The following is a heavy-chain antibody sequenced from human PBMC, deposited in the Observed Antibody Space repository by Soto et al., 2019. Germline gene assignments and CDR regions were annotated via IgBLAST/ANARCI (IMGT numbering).Heavy chain of an antibody. D-gene: IGHD6-19*01. V-gene: IGHV4-39*02. CDR3: AREGEPYNSGCRKCGAYDF. J-gene: IGHJ4*02. CDR1: GGSISSSRYY. Sequence: SETLSLTCTVSGGSISSSRYYWGWIRQPPGKGLEWIGSIYYSGSTYYNPSLKSRVTISVDTSKNQFSLKLSSVTAADTAVYYCAREGEPYNSGCRKCGAYDFWGQGNLVTVSS. CDR2: IYYSGST.